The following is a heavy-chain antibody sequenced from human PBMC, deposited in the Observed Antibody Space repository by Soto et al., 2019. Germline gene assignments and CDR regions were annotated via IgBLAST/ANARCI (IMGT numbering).Heavy chain of an antibody. D-gene: IGHD1-26*01. CDR3: AKDISGSYSGPYFDC. CDR1: GFTFDDYA. V-gene: IGHV3-9*01. Sequence: GGSLRLSCSASGFTFDDYAMHWVRQAPGKGLEWVSGLNWNSVSAGYADSVKGRFTISRDNAKNSLYLQMNSLRAEDTALYYCAKDISGSYSGPYFDCWGQGTLVTVS. CDR2: LNWNSVSA. J-gene: IGHJ4*02.